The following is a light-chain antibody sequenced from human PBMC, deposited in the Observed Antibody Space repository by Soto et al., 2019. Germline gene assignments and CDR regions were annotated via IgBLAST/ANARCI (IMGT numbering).Light chain of an antibody. J-gene: IGKJ1*01. Sequence: DIQMTQSPSTLSASVGDRVTITCRASQSISSWLAWYQQKPRKAPKLLIYDASSVESGLPSRFSGSASGTEFTLNICSLQPDDFANYYCQQYNSYSWSFGQGTKVEIK. CDR3: QQYNSYSWS. CDR2: DAS. V-gene: IGKV1-5*01. CDR1: QSISSW.